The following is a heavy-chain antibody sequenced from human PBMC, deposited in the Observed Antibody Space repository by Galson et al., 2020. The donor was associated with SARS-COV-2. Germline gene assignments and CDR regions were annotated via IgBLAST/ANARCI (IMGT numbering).Heavy chain of an antibody. CDR2: IYYSGST. V-gene: IGHV4-39*01. CDR1: GGSISSSSYY. Sequence: SETLSLTCTVSGGSISSSSYYWGWIRQPPGKGLEWIGSIYYSGSTYYNPSLKSRVTISVDTSKNQFSLKLSSVTAAVQAVYYCAILTGYYCGMDVGGQGTTVTVAS. J-gene: IGHJ6*02. CDR3: AILTGYYCGMDV.